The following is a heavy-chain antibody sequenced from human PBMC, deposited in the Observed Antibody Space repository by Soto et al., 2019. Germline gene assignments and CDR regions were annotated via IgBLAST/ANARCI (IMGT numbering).Heavy chain of an antibody. J-gene: IGHJ6*02. CDR2: IYHSGST. CDR1: GGSISSGGYS. D-gene: IGHD2-8*01. CDR3: ARVRYCPNGVCYYGMDV. Sequence: SETLSLTCAVSGGSISSGGYSWSWIRQPPGKGLEWIGYIYHSGSTYYNQSLKSRVTISVDTSKNQISLQLNSVTPEDTAVYYCARVRYCPNGVCYYGMDVWGQGTTVTVSS. V-gene: IGHV4-30-2*01.